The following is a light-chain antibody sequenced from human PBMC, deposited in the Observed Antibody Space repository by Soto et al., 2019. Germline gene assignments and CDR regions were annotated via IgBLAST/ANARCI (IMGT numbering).Light chain of an antibody. CDR3: STSTSSSTAWV. CDR1: SSDVGGYNY. CDR2: EVS. J-gene: IGLJ3*02. V-gene: IGLV2-14*01. Sequence: QSALTQPASVSGSPGQSITISCTGTSSDVGGYNYVSWYQQHPGKAPKLMIYEVSNRPSGVSNRFSGSKSGNTASLTISGLQDEDEADYYCSTSTSSSTAWVFGGGTKVTVL.